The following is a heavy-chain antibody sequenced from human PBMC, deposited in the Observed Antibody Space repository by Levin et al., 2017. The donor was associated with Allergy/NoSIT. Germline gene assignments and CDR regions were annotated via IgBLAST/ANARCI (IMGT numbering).Heavy chain of an antibody. Sequence: VASVKVSCKASGGTFSSYAISWVRQAPGQGLEWMGGIIPIFGTANYAQKFQGRVTITADESTSTAYMELSSLRSEDTAVYYCARDLVGDIVVVPPLSGMDVWGQGTTVTVSS. J-gene: IGHJ6*02. CDR3: ARDLVGDIVVVPPLSGMDV. CDR1: GGTFSSYA. D-gene: IGHD2-2*01. CDR2: IIPIFGTA. V-gene: IGHV1-69*13.